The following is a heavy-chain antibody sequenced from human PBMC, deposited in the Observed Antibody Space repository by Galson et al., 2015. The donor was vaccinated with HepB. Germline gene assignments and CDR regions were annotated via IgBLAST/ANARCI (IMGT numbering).Heavy chain of an antibody. CDR1: GDSIRGSRFW. Sequence: ETLSLTCAVSGDSIRGSRFWWGWIRQPPGNGLEWIGSMFYSGNTYYTPSLRSRVTISVDTSKNQFSLELSSVTAADTAVYYCARTTIVTPELFDYWGQGTLVTVSS. CDR3: ARTTIVTPELFDY. V-gene: IGHV4-39*01. J-gene: IGHJ4*02. CDR2: MFYSGNT. D-gene: IGHD4-23*01.